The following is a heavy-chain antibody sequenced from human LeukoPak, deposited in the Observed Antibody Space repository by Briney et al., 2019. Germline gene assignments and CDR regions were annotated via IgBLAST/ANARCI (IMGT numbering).Heavy chain of an antibody. J-gene: IGHJ4*02. CDR1: GFTFSSYG. CDR2: ISYDGSNK. V-gene: IGHV3-30*18. Sequence: GGSLRLSCAASGFTFSSYGMHWVRQAPGKGLEWVAVISYDGSNKYYADSVKGRFTISRDNSKNTLYLQMYSLRAEDTAVYYCAKDFRSSSSLYWGQGTLVTVSS. D-gene: IGHD6-6*01. CDR3: AKDFRSSSSLY.